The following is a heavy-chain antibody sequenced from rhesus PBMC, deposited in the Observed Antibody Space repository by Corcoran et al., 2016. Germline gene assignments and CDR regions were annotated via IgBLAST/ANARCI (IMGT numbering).Heavy chain of an antibody. CDR3: ARVVGAAAGGYGLDS. J-gene: IGHJ6*01. D-gene: IGHD6-31*01. Sequence: QVTLKGSGPALVKPTQTLTLTCTFSGVSIITSGTGVGWIRQPPWEAMEWLASIYWNDNKYYNTSLKSRLTSSKYTSKNQVVLTMTNMDPVDTATYYCARVVGAAAGGYGLDSWGQGVVVTVSS. CDR1: GVSIITSGTG. V-gene: IGHV2-95*01. CDR2: IYWNDNK.